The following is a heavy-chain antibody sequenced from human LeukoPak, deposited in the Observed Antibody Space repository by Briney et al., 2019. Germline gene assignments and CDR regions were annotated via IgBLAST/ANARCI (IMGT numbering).Heavy chain of an antibody. V-gene: IGHV3-30*02. Sequence: GRSLRLSCATSGFTFSNYGMHWVRQAPGKGLEWVAFIRYDGTKTNYADSVKGRFTISRDTSKSTLYLQMNSLRAEDSAVYYCAKSGGVVGYGSDYWGQGTLVTVSS. J-gene: IGHJ4*02. CDR2: IRYDGTKT. CDR1: GFTFSNYG. D-gene: IGHD3-10*01. CDR3: AKSGGVVGYGSDY.